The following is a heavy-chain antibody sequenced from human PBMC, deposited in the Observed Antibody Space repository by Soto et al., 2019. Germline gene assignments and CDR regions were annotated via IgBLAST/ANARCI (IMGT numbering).Heavy chain of an antibody. CDR3: ARDPGITFGGVIANPDY. V-gene: IGHV3-30-3*01. CDR2: ISYDGSNK. CDR1: GFTFSSYA. J-gene: IGHJ4*02. Sequence: PGGSLRLSCAASGFTFSSYAMHWVRQAPGKGLEWVAVISYDGSNKYYADSVKGRFTISRDNSKNTLYLQMNSLRAEDTAVYYCARDPGITFGGVIANPDYWGQGTLVTVSS. D-gene: IGHD3-16*02.